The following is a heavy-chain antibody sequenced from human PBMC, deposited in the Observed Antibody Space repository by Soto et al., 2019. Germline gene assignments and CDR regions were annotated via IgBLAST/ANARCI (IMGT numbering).Heavy chain of an antibody. CDR3: AAARLSDYSL. J-gene: IGHJ3*01. CDR2: IVVGSGNT. D-gene: IGHD4-17*01. CDR1: GFLFSTSA. V-gene: IGHV1-58*01. Sequence: ASVKVSCKTSGFLFSTSAVHWVRQSRGQRLEWIGWIVVGSGNTNYAHSFQDRVTITRDMSTNTAYMELSSLGSEDTAIYYCAAARLSDYSLWGQGTMVTVSS.